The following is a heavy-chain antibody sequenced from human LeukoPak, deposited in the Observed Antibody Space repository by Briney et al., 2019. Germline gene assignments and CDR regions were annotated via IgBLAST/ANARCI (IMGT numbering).Heavy chain of an antibody. CDR2: ISGSGGIT. D-gene: IGHD6-13*01. Sequence: PGGSLRLSCAASGFTFSSYAMTWVRQAPGKGLEWVSAISGSGGITYVAGSVKGRFTISRDNSKSTLYLQMNSLRTEDTAVYYCARTIGHYSNSWLYFYYGLDVWGQGTTVTVSS. V-gene: IGHV3-23*01. J-gene: IGHJ6*02. CDR1: GFTFSSYA. CDR3: ARTIGHYSNSWLYFYYGLDV.